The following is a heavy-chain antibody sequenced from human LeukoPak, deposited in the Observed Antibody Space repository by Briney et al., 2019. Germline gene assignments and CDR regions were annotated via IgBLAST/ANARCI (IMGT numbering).Heavy chain of an antibody. CDR3: ARAPGAFDI. J-gene: IGHJ3*02. CDR1: GGSISSGGYY. CDR2: IYHSGST. V-gene: IGHV4-30-2*01. Sequence: SETLSLTCTVSGGSISSGGYYWSWIRQPPGRGLEWIGYIYHSGSTYYNPSLKSRVTISVDRSKNQFSLKLSSVTAADTAVYYCARAPGAFDIWGQGTMVTVSP.